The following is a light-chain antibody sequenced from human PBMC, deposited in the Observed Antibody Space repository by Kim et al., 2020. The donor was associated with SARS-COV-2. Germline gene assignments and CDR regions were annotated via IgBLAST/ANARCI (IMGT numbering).Light chain of an antibody. CDR1: QSVRTN. Sequence: EILMTQSPATLSVSPGERVTLSCRASQSVRTNLAWYQLKPGQAPRLLIYRASSRATGIPVRFSGSGSGTQFTLTISSLQSEDFAVYYCQQYDRWPPITFGQGTRLEIK. CDR3: QQYDRWPPIT. J-gene: IGKJ5*01. CDR2: RAS. V-gene: IGKV3-15*01.